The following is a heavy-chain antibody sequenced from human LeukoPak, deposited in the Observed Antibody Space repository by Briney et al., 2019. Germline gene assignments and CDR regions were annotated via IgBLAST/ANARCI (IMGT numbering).Heavy chain of an antibody. D-gene: IGHD6-19*01. J-gene: IGHJ3*02. CDR1: GFAFSSYG. CDR3: ARDPAAVAGTDDAFDI. CDR2: IWYDGSNK. V-gene: IGHV3-33*01. Sequence: GGSLRLSCAASGFAFSSYGMHWVRQAPGKGLEWVAVIWYDGSNKYYADSVKGRFTISRDNSKSTLYLQMNSLRAEDTAVYYCARDPAAVAGTDDAFDIWGQGTMVTVSS.